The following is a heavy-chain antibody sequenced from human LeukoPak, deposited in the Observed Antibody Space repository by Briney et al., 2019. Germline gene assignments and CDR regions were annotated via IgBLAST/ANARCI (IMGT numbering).Heavy chain of an antibody. Sequence: PGGSLRLSCAASGFTFSSYAMSWVRQAPGKGLEWVSAFSGSGGSTYYADSVKGRFTISRDNSKNTVYLQMNSLRAEDTAVYYCAKDYYYDSSGYYPFPTFDYWGQGTLVTVSS. CDR2: FSGSGGST. J-gene: IGHJ4*02. CDR1: GFTFSSYA. D-gene: IGHD3-22*01. CDR3: AKDYYYDSSGYYPFPTFDY. V-gene: IGHV3-23*01.